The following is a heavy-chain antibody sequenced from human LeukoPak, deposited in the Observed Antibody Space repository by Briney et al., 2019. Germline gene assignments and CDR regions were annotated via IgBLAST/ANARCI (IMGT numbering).Heavy chain of an antibody. CDR1: GYSISSGYY. Sequence: PSETLSLTCAVSGYSISSGYYWGWIRQPPGKGLEWIGSIYHSGSTYYNPSLKSRVTISVNTSKNQFSLKLSPVPAADTAVYYCARGTAYCSGGSCSNNWFDPWGQGTLVTVSS. CDR2: IYHSGST. J-gene: IGHJ5*02. CDR3: ARGTAYCSGGSCSNNWFDP. D-gene: IGHD2-15*01. V-gene: IGHV4-38-2*01.